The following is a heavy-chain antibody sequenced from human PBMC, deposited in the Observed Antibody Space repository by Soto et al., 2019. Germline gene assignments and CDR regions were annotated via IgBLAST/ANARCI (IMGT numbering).Heavy chain of an antibody. V-gene: IGHV4-31*03. CDR1: GGSISSGGYY. J-gene: IGHJ5*02. CDR2: IYYSGST. CDR3: ARVASFGVVIPPRGRNWFDP. D-gene: IGHD3-3*01. Sequence: QVQLQESGPGLVKPSQTLSLTCTVSGGSISSGGYYWSWIRQHPGKGLEWIGYIYYSGSTYYNPSLKSRVTISVDTSKNQFSLKLSSVTAAHTAVYYCARVASFGVVIPPRGRNWFDPWGQGALVTVSS.